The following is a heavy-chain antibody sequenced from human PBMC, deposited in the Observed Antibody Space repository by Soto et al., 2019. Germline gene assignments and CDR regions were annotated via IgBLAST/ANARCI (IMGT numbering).Heavy chain of an antibody. D-gene: IGHD4-4*01. Sequence: QVQLVESGGGVVQPGRSLRLSCAASGFTFSSYGMHWVRQAPGKGLEWVAVIWYDGSNKYYADSVKGRFTISRDNSKNTLYLQMNSLRAEDTAVYYCARDRAVTNRGLFDYWGQGTLVTVSS. J-gene: IGHJ4*02. CDR1: GFTFSSYG. CDR2: IWYDGSNK. V-gene: IGHV3-33*01. CDR3: ARDRAVTNRGLFDY.